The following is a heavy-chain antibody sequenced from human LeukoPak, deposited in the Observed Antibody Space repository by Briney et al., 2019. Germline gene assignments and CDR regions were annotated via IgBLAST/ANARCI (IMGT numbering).Heavy chain of an antibody. J-gene: IGHJ6*03. Sequence: PSETLSLTCTVSGGSISNNNYYWGWIRQPPGKGLEWIGSVYYSGSTYYNPSLKSRVTMSVDTSKNQFSLKLSSVTAADTAVYYCAVRSGSYYNVYYYYMDVWGKGTTVTISS. V-gene: IGHV4-39*01. CDR3: AVRSGSYYNVYYYYMDV. CDR1: GGSISNNNYY. D-gene: IGHD3-10*01. CDR2: VYYSGST.